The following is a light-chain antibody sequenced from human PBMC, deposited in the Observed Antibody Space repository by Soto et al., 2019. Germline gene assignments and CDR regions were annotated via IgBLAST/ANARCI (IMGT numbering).Light chain of an antibody. V-gene: IGKV3-20*01. CDR2: GAS. CDR3: QQYDNSPLT. Sequence: EIVLTQSPGTLSLSPGERATLSCRASQSVSSSYLALYQQKPGQAPRLLIYGASSRATGIPDRFSGSGSGTDFTLTISRLEPEDFAVYYCQQYDNSPLTFGGGTKVDIK. CDR1: QSVSSSY. J-gene: IGKJ4*01.